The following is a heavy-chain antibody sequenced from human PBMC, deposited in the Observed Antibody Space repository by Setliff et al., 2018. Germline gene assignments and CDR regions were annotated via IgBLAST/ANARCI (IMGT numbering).Heavy chain of an antibody. D-gene: IGHD3-22*01. CDR2: IWDDGGNK. V-gene: IGHV3-33*03. CDR1: GFTFSTHA. Sequence: GGSLRLSCGASGFTFSTHAMHWVRQAPGKGLEWVAVIWDDGGNKYHADSVKGRFSMSRDISRNTLYLQMNRLTVEDTAVYYCARSMFSGYLPLGGKYSMDVWGKGTMVTVSS. J-gene: IGHJ6*03. CDR3: ARSMFSGYLPLGGKYSMDV.